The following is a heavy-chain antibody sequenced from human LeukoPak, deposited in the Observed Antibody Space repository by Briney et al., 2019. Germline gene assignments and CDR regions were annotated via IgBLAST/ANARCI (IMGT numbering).Heavy chain of an antibody. J-gene: IGHJ4*02. V-gene: IGHV4-59*01. Sequence: SETLSLTCTVSGGSISSYYWSWIRQPPGKGLGWIGYMYYSGSTNYNPSLKSRVTISVDTSKNQFSLKLSSVTAADMAVYYCARDQDGGSRFDYWGQGTLVTVSS. D-gene: IGHD2-15*01. CDR1: GGSISSYY. CDR2: MYYSGST. CDR3: ARDQDGGSRFDY.